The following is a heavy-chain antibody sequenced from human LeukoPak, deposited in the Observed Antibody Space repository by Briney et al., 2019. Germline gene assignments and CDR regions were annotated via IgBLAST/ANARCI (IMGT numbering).Heavy chain of an antibody. CDR3: ARHGTRYYYYYMDV. V-gene: IGHV4-39*01. D-gene: IGHD1-26*01. Sequence: SETLSLTCTVSGGSFSSTSYYWGWIRQPPGKGLEWIANIYHTGSTYYNPSLKSRVTISVDTSANQFSLKLSSVTAADTAVYYCARHGTRYYYYYMDVWGKGTTVTISS. CDR1: GGSFSSTSYY. CDR2: IYHTGST. J-gene: IGHJ6*03.